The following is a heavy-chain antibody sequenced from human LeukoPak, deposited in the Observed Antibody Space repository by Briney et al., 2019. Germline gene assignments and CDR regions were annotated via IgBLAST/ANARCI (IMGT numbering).Heavy chain of an antibody. Sequence: GGSLRLSCAASGFTFSDYYMSWIRQAPGKGLEWVSYISSSGSTIYYADSVKGRFTISRDNAKNSLYLQMNSLRAEDTAVYYCAKVMYSSSWNFDYWGQGTLVTVSS. CDR3: AKVMYSSSWNFDY. CDR1: GFTFSDYY. J-gene: IGHJ4*02. D-gene: IGHD6-13*01. V-gene: IGHV3-11*04. CDR2: ISSSGSTI.